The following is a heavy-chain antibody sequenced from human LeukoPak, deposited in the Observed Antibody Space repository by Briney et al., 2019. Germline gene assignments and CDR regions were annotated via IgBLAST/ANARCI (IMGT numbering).Heavy chain of an antibody. CDR3: ATDRGYSYGLDAFDI. Sequence: ASVKVSCKVSGYTLTELSMHWVRQAPGKGLEWTGGFDPEDGETIYAQKFQGRVTMTEDTSTDTAYMELSSLRSEDTAVYYCATDRGYSYGLDAFDIWGQGTMVTVSS. J-gene: IGHJ3*02. V-gene: IGHV1-24*01. D-gene: IGHD5-18*01. CDR2: FDPEDGET. CDR1: GYTLTELS.